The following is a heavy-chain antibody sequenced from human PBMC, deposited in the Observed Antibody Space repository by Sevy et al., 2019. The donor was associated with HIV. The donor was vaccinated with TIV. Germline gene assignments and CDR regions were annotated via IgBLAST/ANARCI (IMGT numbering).Heavy chain of an antibody. J-gene: IGHJ2*01. V-gene: IGHV3-53*01. CDR3: AGASRVTLILIVRIGWHFDL. CDR1: GFSVSSSY. CDR2: ISTDGST. D-gene: IGHD3-22*01. Sequence: GGSLRLSCAASGFSVSSSYVTWVRQAPGKGLEWVSVISTDGSTYYADSVKGRFTISRDSSKITLSLQMNSLRGEDTAVYYCAGASRVTLILIVRIGWHFDLWGRGTLVTVSS.